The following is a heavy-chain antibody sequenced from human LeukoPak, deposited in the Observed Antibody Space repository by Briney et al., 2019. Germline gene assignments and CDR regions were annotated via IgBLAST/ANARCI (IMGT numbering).Heavy chain of an antibody. Sequence: PGGSLRLSCIASGFTLSPYWMTWVRQAPGRGLEWVANIKQDGSENYSVDSVKGRFTISRDNAKNSLFLQMNSLRADDTAVYYCAREVSGSSYFDYWGQGTQVTVSS. V-gene: IGHV3-7*01. J-gene: IGHJ4*02. CDR1: GFTLSPYW. CDR3: AREVSGSSYFDY. CDR2: IKQDGSEN. D-gene: IGHD1-26*01.